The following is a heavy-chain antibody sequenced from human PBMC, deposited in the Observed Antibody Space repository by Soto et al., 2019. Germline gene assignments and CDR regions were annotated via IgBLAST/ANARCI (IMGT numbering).Heavy chain of an antibody. D-gene: IGHD4-17*01. Sequence: SETLSLTCAVYGGSFSGYYWSWIRQPPGKGLEWIGEINHSGSTNYNPSLKSRVTISVDTSKNQFSLKLSSVTAADTAVYYCARGCATVTTSNWFDPWGQGTLVTVSS. CDR3: ARGCATVTTSNWFDP. CDR1: GGSFSGYY. V-gene: IGHV4-34*01. J-gene: IGHJ5*02. CDR2: INHSGST.